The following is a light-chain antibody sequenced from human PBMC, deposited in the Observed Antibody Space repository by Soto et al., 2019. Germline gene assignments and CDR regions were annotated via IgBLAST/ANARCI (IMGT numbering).Light chain of an antibody. CDR3: GTWDSNTRV. CDR2: LEGTGSY. CDR1: SGHSSNI. J-gene: IGLJ2*01. Sequence: QLVLTHSSSASASLGSSVKLTCTLSSGHSSNIVAWHLQQPGKAPRYLMRLEGTGSYNKGSGVPDRFSGSSSGADRYLTISNLQSEDEADYYCGTWDSNTRVFGGGTKLTVL. V-gene: IGLV4-60*03.